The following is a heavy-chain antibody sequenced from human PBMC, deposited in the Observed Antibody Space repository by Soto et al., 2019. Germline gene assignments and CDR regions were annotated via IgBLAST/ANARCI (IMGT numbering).Heavy chain of an antibody. CDR3: AKGPLWSGYDLYY. CDR2: ISASGGST. J-gene: IGHJ4*02. V-gene: IGHV3-23*01. CDR1: GFTFSNYV. D-gene: IGHD5-12*01. Sequence: EVQLLDSGGGLVQPGGSLRLSCAASGFTFSNYVMNWVRQAPGKGLDWVSAISASGGSTYYADSVKGRFTISRDNSKNTLYLQMSSLRAEDTAVYYCAKGPLWSGYDLYYWGQGTLVTVSS.